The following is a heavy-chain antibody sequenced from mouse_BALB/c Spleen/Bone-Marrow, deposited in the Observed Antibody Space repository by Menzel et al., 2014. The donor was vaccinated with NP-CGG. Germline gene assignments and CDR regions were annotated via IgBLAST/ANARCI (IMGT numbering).Heavy chain of an antibody. CDR3: TRREGNYAFAY. Sequence: VQLVESGAELVRPGASVKLSCKASGYTFXSYWINWVKQRPGQGLEWIGNIYPSDSYTNYNQKFKDKATLTVDKSSSTAYMQLSSPTSEDSAVYYCTRREGNYAFAYWGQGTLVTVSA. CDR2: IYPSDSYT. D-gene: IGHD2-1*01. CDR1: GYTFXSYW. J-gene: IGHJ3*01. V-gene: IGHV1-69*02.